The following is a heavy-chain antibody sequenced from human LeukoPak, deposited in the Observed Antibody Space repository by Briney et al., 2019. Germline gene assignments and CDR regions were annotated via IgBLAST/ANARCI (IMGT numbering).Heavy chain of an antibody. J-gene: IGHJ4*02. CDR1: GGTFSGYY. V-gene: IGHV4-34*01. D-gene: IGHD2-21*02. CDR3: ARHAVICGGDCYNYFDY. Sequence: SETLSLTCAVYGGTFSGYYWSWIRQPPGKGLEWIGEINHSGSTNYNPSLKSRVTISVDTSKNQFSLKLSSVTAADTAVYYCARHAVICGGDCYNYFDYWGQGTLVTVSS. CDR2: INHSGST.